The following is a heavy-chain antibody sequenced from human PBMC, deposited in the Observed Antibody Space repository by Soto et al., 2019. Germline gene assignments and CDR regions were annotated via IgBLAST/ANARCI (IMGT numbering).Heavy chain of an antibody. CDR2: IIPILGIA. D-gene: IGHD2-2*01. V-gene: IGHV1-69*02. J-gene: IGHJ4*02. CDR3: ARGGCSSTSCTRRYFDY. Sequence: VKLVQSGAAVQKPGSSVKVSCKASGGTFSSYTLSWVRQDPGQGLEWIGRIIPILGIANYAQKFQGRVTITADKSTSTSYMELSSLRSEDTAVYYCARGGCSSTSCTRRYFDYWGEGTLVTVSS. CDR1: GGTFSSYT.